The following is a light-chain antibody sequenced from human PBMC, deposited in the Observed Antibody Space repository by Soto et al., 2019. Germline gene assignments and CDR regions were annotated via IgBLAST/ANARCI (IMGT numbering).Light chain of an antibody. CDR1: QSISNW. V-gene: IGKV1-5*03. CDR3: QQYNTDWT. J-gene: IGKJ1*01. CDR2: RAS. Sequence: DIQMTQSPYTLSASVGDRVTITCRASQSISNWLAWYQQKPGKAPKLLISRASTLQSGVPSRFSGSGSGTEFTLTISSLQPDDFATYYCQQYNTDWTFGQGTSV.